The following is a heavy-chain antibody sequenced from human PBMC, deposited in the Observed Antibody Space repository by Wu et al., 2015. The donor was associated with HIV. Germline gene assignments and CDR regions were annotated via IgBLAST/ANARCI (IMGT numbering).Heavy chain of an antibody. V-gene: IGHV1-18*01. CDR1: GYTFTSYG. CDR2: ISAYNGNT. Sequence: QVQLVQSGAEVKKPGASVKVSCKASGYTFTSYGISWVRQAPGQGLEWMGWISAYNGNTNYAQKLQGRVTMTTDTSTSTAYMELRSLRSDDTAVYYCARGGHNCSGGSCSIGYYYMDVVGQRGPRSPSP. D-gene: IGHD2-15*01. J-gene: IGHJ6*03. CDR3: ARGGHNCSGGSCSIGYYYMDV.